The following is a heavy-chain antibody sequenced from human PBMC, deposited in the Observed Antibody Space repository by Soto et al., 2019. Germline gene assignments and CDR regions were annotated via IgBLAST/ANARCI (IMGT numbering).Heavy chain of an antibody. D-gene: IGHD2-2*01. J-gene: IGHJ5*02. CDR1: VFTFGDYA. Sequence: GGSLRLSCRGSVFTFGDYAMSWFRQAPGKGLEWVGFIRSNAYAGTTEYAASVKGRFSISRDDSKNIAYLQMNGLKSEDTAVYYCTRSHSAYQLSIWFDPWGQGTLVTVSS. CDR2: IRSNAYAGTT. CDR3: TRSHSAYQLSIWFDP. V-gene: IGHV3-49*03.